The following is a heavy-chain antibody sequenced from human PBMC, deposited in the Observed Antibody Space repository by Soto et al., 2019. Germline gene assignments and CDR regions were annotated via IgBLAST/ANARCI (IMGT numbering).Heavy chain of an antibody. CDR3: ARGYGSSPNMELRFGMDV. CDR2: IDPNSGGT. Sequence: QVYLVQSGAEVRRPGASVKVSCTAFGYILTGYSLHWVRQAPGQGLEWMGWIDPNSGGTNSAERFHGRVSMTRDTASSAAYLELSRLRSDDTAVYYCARGYGSSPNMELRFGMDVWGQGTTISVSS. J-gene: IGHJ6*02. D-gene: IGHD5-18*01. V-gene: IGHV1-2*02. CDR1: GYILTGYS.